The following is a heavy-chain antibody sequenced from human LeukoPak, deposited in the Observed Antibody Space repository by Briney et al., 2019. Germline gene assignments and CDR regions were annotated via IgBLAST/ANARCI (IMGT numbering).Heavy chain of an antibody. J-gene: IGHJ4*02. CDR1: GFTFSHAW. D-gene: IGHD3-10*01. V-gene: IGHV3-15*01. CDR3: TVVNYGSGSYPLGY. CDR2: IKNKPDGGTT. Sequence: GGSLRLSCAASGFTFSHAWMSWVRQAPGKGLEWVGRIKNKPDGGTTDYAAPVQGRFTISRDDSKNTLSLQMNSLKAEDTAAYYCTVVNYGSGSYPLGYWGQGTLVTVSS.